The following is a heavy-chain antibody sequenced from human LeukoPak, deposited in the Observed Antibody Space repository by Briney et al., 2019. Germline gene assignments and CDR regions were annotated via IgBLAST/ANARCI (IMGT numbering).Heavy chain of an antibody. CDR1: GFTFSSYG. Sequence: PGGSLRLSCAASGFTFSSYGMHWVRQAPGKGLEWVAVIWYDGSNKYYADSVKGRFTISRDNSKNTLYLQMNSLRAEDTAVYYCARDPYDFWSGRLYYFDYWGHGTLVTVSS. D-gene: IGHD3-3*01. V-gene: IGHV3-33*01. CDR2: IWYDGSNK. CDR3: ARDPYDFWSGRLYYFDY. J-gene: IGHJ4*01.